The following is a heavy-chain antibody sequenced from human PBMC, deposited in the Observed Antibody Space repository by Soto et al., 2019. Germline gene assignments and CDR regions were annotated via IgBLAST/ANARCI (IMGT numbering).Heavy chain of an antibody. CDR3: AKVRYSSPMGYYYGLDV. J-gene: IGHJ6*02. D-gene: IGHD2-2*01. Sequence: QAQLEQSGGEVKKPGSSVKVSCKASRVAFNKFIVTWVRQAPGLGLEWVGGIIPVFGTANYAQKFQGRVTITADESTSTSYMEVNNLRSEDTAVYYCAKVRYSSPMGYYYGLDVCGQGTTVTVSS. CDR1: RVAFNKFI. V-gene: IGHV1-69*01. CDR2: IIPVFGTA.